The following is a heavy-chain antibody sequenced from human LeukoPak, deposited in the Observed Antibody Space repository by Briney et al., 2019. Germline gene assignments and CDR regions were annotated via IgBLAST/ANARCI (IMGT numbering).Heavy chain of an antibody. V-gene: IGHV4-39*01. D-gene: IGHD3-3*01. CDR2: ISYSGST. CDR3: ARAHYDFWSGRYYYYYYHMDV. J-gene: IGHJ6*03. CDR1: GGSISSSSYY. Sequence: SETLSLTCTVSGGSISSSSYYWGWIRQPPGKGLEWIGSISYSGSTYYNPSLKSRVTISVDTSMNQFSLKLNSVAAADTAVYYCARAHYDFWSGRYYYYYYHMDVWGKGTTVTVSS.